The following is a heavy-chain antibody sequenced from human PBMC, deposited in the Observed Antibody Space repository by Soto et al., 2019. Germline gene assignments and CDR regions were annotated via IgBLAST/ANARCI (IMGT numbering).Heavy chain of an antibody. D-gene: IGHD5-12*01. J-gene: IGHJ5*02. CDR3: ARDWGSGYYHFEP. V-gene: IGHV4-38-2*02. CDR2: IDHSGST. Sequence: SETLSLTCAVSGYSISSGFSWGWVRQPPGKGLEWIGSIDHSGSTHYNASLKIRLSISLDTSKNQFSLKLRSVTAADTAVYYCARDWGSGYYHFEPWGQGALVTVSS. CDR1: GYSISSGFS.